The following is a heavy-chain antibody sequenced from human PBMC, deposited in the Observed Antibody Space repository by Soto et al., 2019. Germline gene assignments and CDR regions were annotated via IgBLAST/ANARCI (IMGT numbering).Heavy chain of an antibody. V-gene: IGHV2-5*05. D-gene: IGHD6-19*01. CDR1: GFSLSTSGVG. CDR3: AHKGVAGTFDY. Sequence: SGPTLVNPTQTLTLTCTFSGFSLSTSGVGVGWIRQPPGKALEWLALIYWDDDKRYGPSLKSRLTITKDTSKNQVVLTMTNMDPFDTATYYCAHKGVAGTFDYWGQGTLVTVSS. J-gene: IGHJ4*02. CDR2: IYWDDDK.